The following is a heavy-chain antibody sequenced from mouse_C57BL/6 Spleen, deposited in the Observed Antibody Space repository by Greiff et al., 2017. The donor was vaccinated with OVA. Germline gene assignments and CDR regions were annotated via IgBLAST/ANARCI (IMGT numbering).Heavy chain of an antibody. CDR3: ARHYGNYVDY. CDR2: IDPSDSYT. CDR1: GYTFTSYW. D-gene: IGHD2-1*01. J-gene: IGHJ2*01. Sequence: QVQLQQPGAELVKPGASVKLSCKASGYTFTSYWMQWVKQRPGQGLEWIGEIDPSDSYTNYNHKFKGKATLTVDTSSSTAYMQLSSLTSEDSAVYYCARHYGNYVDYWGQGTTLTVSS. V-gene: IGHV1-50*01.